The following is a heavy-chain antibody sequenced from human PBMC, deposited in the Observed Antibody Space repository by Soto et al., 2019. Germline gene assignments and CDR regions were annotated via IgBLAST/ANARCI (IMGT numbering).Heavy chain of an antibody. CDR3: TTGSVEGV. D-gene: IGHD2-15*01. Sequence: EVQLVESGGGLVKPGGSLRLSCVASGFSITNAWMNWVRQAPGKGLEWVGRIKRKIDGETTDYAAPVKGRFTISREDSKNMLYLQMNSLKDDDTALYYCTTGSVEGVWGQGTTVTVSS. J-gene: IGHJ6*02. CDR1: GFSITNAW. V-gene: IGHV3-15*07. CDR2: IKRKIDGETT.